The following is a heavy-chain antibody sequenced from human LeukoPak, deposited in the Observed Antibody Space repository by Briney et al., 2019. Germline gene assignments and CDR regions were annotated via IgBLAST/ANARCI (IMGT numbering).Heavy chain of an antibody. CDR2: IYYSGST. CDR1: GGSISSYY. D-gene: IGHD2-15*01. Sequence: PSETLSLTCTVSGGSISSYYWSWIRQPPGKGLEWIGYIYYSGSTNYNPSLKSRVTISVDTSKNQFSLKLSSVTAADTAVYYCAGLKRCSGGSCYSFLFDYWGQGTLVTVSS. CDR3: AGLKRCSGGSCYSFLFDY. V-gene: IGHV4-59*01. J-gene: IGHJ4*02.